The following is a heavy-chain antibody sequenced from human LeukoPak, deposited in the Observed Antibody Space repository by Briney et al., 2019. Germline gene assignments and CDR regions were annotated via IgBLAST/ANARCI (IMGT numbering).Heavy chain of an antibody. D-gene: IGHD2-8*01. V-gene: IGHV4-34*01. Sequence: PSETLSLTCAVYGGSFSGYYWSWIRQPPGKGLEWIGEINHSGSTNYNPSLKSRVTLSVDTSKNQFSLKLSSVTAADTAVYYCARDAIAMAYFDYWGQGTLVTVSS. CDR1: GGSFSGYY. CDR3: ARDAIAMAYFDY. CDR2: INHSGST. J-gene: IGHJ4*02.